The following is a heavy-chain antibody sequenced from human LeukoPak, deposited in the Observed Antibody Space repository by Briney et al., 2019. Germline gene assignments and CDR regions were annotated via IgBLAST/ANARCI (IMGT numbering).Heavy chain of an antibody. CDR3: ARGQNGDY. J-gene: IGHJ4*02. V-gene: IGHV1-69*13. Sequence: ASVKVSCKASGYIFTDYYMHWVRQAPGQGLEWMGGIIPIFGAANYAQKFQGRVTITADESTSTAYMELSSLRSEDTAVYYCARGQNGDYWGQGTLVTVSS. CDR2: IIPIFGAA. CDR1: GYIFTDYY.